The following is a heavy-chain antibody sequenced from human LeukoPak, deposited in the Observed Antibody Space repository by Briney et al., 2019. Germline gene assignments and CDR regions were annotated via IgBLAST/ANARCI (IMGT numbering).Heavy chain of an antibody. CDR3: ARRRYYDSTGYLD. D-gene: IGHD3-22*01. V-gene: IGHV4-39*01. CDR2: IYYRGST. CDR1: GDSISSSSYY. Sequence: SQTLSLTCTISGDSISSSSYYWGWIRQPPGKGLEWIGDIYYRGSTYYNPSLKSRVSISIDTSNNQFSLTLNSVTAADTALYFCARRRYYDSTGYLDWGQGTLVTVSS. J-gene: IGHJ1*01.